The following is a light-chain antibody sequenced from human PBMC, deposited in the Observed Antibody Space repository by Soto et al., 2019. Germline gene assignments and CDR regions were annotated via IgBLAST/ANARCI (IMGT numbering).Light chain of an antibody. CDR3: QQYKDWPLT. CDR2: GAS. J-gene: IGKJ4*01. Sequence: EIVMTQSPATQSVSPGERTTLSCRASQSVSSNLAWYQQKPGQAPRLLIYGASTRATGIPASFSGSGSGTEFTLTISSLQSEDFAVYYCQQYKDWPLTFGGGTNVEIK. CDR1: QSVSSN. V-gene: IGKV3-15*01.